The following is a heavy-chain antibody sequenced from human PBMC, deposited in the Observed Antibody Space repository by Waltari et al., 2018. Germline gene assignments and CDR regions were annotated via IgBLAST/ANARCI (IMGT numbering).Heavy chain of an antibody. D-gene: IGHD4-17*01. CDR3: ARDHDYGDYGMDV. CDR2: IIPIFGTA. CDR1: GGTFSTYA. V-gene: IGHV1-69*05. J-gene: IGHJ6*02. Sequence: QVQLVQSGAEVKKPGSSVKVSCKASGGTFSTYATSCVRKAPGQGLEWMGGIIPIFGTANYAQKFQGRVTITTDESTSTAYMELSSLRSEDTAVYYCARDHDYGDYGMDVWGQGTTVTVSS.